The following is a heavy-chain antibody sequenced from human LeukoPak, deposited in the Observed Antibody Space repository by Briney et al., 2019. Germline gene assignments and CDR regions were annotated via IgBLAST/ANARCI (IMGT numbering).Heavy chain of an antibody. J-gene: IGHJ6*03. CDR2: INHSGST. D-gene: IGHD3-10*02. CDR1: GESFSGYY. Sequence: SETLSLTCAVYGESFSGYYWSWIRQPPGKGLEWIGEINHSGSTNYNPSLKSRVTISVDTSKNQFSLKLSSVTAADTAVYYCARVFARSYYYYMDVWGKGTTVTISS. CDR3: ARVFARSYYYYMDV. V-gene: IGHV4-34*01.